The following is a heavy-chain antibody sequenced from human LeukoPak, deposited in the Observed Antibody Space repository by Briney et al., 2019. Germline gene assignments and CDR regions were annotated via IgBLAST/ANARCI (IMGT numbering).Heavy chain of an antibody. CDR3: ARDPVGGSTIFDY. J-gene: IGHJ4*02. D-gene: IGHD1-26*01. V-gene: IGHV6-1*01. CDR2: TYYRSKWYY. CDR1: GDSVCSNSAA. Sequence: SQTLSLTCAISGDSVCSNSAAWNWIRQSPSRGLEWLGRTYYRSKWYYDYAVAVKSRISINPDTSKSQFSLQLSSVTPEDTAVYYCARDPVGGSTIFDYWGQGTLVTVSS.